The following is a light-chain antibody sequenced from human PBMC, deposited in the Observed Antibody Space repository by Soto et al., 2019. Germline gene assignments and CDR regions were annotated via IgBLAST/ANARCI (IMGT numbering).Light chain of an antibody. CDR1: QSVSSF. CDR3: QHRLNWPLT. J-gene: IGKJ4*01. Sequence: EVVLTQSPATLSLSPGERATLSCRASQSVSSFLAWYQQRPGQAPSLLIYEAYNRASGVPARFSGSGSGTDFTLTISSLEPEDFAIYYCQHRLNWPLTFGGGTKVEI. CDR2: EAY. V-gene: IGKV3-11*01.